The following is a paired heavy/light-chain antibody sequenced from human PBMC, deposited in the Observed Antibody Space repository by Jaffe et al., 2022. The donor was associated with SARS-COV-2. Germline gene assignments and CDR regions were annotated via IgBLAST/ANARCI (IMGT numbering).Light chain of an antibody. CDR1: QSLLHRNGHNY. CDR2: LGS. CDR3: MQALQAPYT. J-gene: IGKJ2*01. Sequence: DIVMTQSPLSQAVTPGESASISCRSTQSLLHRNGHNYLDWYLQKPGQSPHLLIYLGSKRASGVSDRFSGSGSGTDFTLKISRVEAEDVGVYYCMQALQAPYTFGQGTKLEIK. V-gene: IGKV2-28*01.
Heavy chain of an antibody. CDR2: TSYDGRDV. J-gene: IGHJ6*02. CDR3: ARDRRRNEDSSSSGLWFSTRDYYYYGTDV. V-gene: IGHV3-30*04. D-gene: IGHD6-6*01. CDR1: GFSFSSYG. Sequence: QVQLVESGGGVVQPGRSLRLSCAGSGFSFSSYGLHWVRQAPGQGLEWVAVTSYDGRDVQYAESVKGRFTISRDNSENTLFLQMNGLKIEDTAVYYCARDRRRNEDSSSSGLWFSTRDYYYYGTDVWGQGTTVTVSS.